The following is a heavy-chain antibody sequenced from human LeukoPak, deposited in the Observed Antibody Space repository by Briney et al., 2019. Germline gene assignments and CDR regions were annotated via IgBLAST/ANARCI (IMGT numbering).Heavy chain of an antibody. Sequence: PGRSLGLSCAASGFTFSSYGMHWVRQAPGKGLEWVAVIWYDGSNKYYADSVKGRFTISRDNSKNTLYLQMNSLRAEDTAVYYCAKDSPHDYVWANYKLGWFFDHWGQGTLVTVSS. CDR1: GFTFSSYG. J-gene: IGHJ4*02. V-gene: IGHV3-33*06. CDR2: IWYDGSNK. D-gene: IGHD3-16*01. CDR3: AKDSPHDYVWANYKLGWFFDH.